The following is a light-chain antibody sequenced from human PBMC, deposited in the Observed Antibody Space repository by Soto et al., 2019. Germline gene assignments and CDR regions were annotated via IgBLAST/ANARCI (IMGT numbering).Light chain of an antibody. CDR3: QQRSQWPWT. Sequence: EIVLTQSPATLSLSPGERAILSCRASQSGPIDLAWYQQKPGQAPRLLIFDASKRATGIPGRFSGDGSGTDFTLTINSPEPGDSAIYYCQQRSQWPWTFGQGTKVEIK. J-gene: IGKJ1*01. CDR2: DAS. V-gene: IGKV3-11*01. CDR1: QSGPID.